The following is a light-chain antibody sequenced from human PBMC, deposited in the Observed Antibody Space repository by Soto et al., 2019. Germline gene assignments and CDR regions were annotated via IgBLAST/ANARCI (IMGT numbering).Light chain of an antibody. J-gene: IGLJ1*01. CDR3: CSYAGSYTYV. Sequence: QSALTQPRSVSGSPGQSVTISCTGTSSDVGGYRDVSWYQQHPGKAPKLIIYDVSKRPSGVPDRFSGSKSGNTASLTISGLQAEDEADYCCCSYAGSYTYVFGSGTKVTVL. V-gene: IGLV2-11*01. CDR2: DVS. CDR1: SSDVGGYRD.